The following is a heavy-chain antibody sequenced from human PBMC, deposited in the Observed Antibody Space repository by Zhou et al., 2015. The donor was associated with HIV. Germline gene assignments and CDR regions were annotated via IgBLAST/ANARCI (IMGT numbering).Heavy chain of an antibody. Sequence: QVQLVQSGAEVKKPGSSVKVSCKASEGTFSSYGISWVRQAPGQGLEWMGGITPVLGTTKYAQKFQGRVIASADRSTNTAYMELRSLRSEDTAVYYCARDRGGATRPDWRYFDVWGRGTLVTVSS. J-gene: IGHJ2*01. CDR1: EGTFSSYG. D-gene: IGHD6-6*01. CDR2: ITPVLGTT. CDR3: ARDRGGATRPDWRYFDV. V-gene: IGHV1-69*06.